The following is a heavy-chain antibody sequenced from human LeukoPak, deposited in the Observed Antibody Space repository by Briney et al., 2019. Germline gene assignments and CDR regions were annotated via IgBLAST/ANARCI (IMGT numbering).Heavy chain of an antibody. Sequence: SETLSLTCTVSGGSISSSSCYWGWIRQPPGKGLEWIGCIYYSGSTYYNPSLKSRVTISVDTSKNQFSLKLSSVTAADTAVYYCASRSDSSSWYWGYWGQGTLVTVSS. CDR2: IYYSGST. V-gene: IGHV4-39*01. D-gene: IGHD6-13*01. CDR1: GGSISSSSCY. CDR3: ASRSDSSSWYWGY. J-gene: IGHJ4*02.